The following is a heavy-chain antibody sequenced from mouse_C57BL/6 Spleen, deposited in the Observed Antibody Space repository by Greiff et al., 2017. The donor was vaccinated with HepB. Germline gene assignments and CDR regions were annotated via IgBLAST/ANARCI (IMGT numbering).Heavy chain of an antibody. V-gene: IGHV3-6*01. J-gene: IGHJ3*01. CDR2: ISYDGSN. CDR1: GYSITSGYY. Sequence: EVKLQESGPGLVKPSQSLSLTCSVTGYSITSGYYWNWIRQFPGNKLEWMGYISYDGSNNYNPSLKNRISITRDTAKNQFFLKLNSVTTEDTATYYCARPSNWDPWFAYWGQGTLVTVSA. CDR3: ARPSNWDPWFAY. D-gene: IGHD4-1*01.